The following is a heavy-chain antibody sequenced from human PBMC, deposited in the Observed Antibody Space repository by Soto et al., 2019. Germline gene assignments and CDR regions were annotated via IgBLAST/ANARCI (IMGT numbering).Heavy chain of an antibody. CDR3: STDGGVDYVGGFDY. D-gene: IGHD4-17*01. Sequence: ASGTLTLSCTASGFTFTNAWMNWVRQAPGKGLEWVGRIRSKTDGGTTDYAAPVNGRFTISRDESKNTLYLQMNSLKTEDTAVYSCSTDGGVDYVGGFDYWSQGTLVTVSS. V-gene: IGHV3-15*07. CDR2: IRSKTDGGTT. J-gene: IGHJ4*02. CDR1: GFTFTNAW.